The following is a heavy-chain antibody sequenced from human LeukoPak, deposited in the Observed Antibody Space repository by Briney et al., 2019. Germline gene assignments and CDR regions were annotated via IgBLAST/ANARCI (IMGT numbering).Heavy chain of an antibody. V-gene: IGHV3-30*18. CDR2: ISYDGSNK. D-gene: IGHD5/OR15-5a*01. J-gene: IGHJ4*02. Sequence: PGRSLRLSCAASGFTFSSYGMHWVRQAPGKGLERVAVISYDGSNKYYADSVKGRFTISRDNSKNTLYLQMNSLRAEDTAVYYCAKASRSTSIDYWGQGTLVTVSS. CDR3: AKASRSTSIDY. CDR1: GFTFSSYG.